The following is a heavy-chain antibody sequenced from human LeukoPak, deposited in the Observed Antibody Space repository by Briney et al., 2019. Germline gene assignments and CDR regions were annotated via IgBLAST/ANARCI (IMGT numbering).Heavy chain of an antibody. V-gene: IGHV3-15*01. CDR3: TTGVLIGG. Sequence: GGSLRLSCAASGFTFSNAWMNWVRQAPGKGLEWVGRIKGKLDGRTIAYAAPVKGRFTISKDDSKNTLYLQMNSLKTEDTAVYYCTTGVLIGGWGQGTLVTVSS. CDR1: GFTFSNAW. D-gene: IGHD3-16*01. CDR2: IKGKLDGRTI. J-gene: IGHJ4*02.